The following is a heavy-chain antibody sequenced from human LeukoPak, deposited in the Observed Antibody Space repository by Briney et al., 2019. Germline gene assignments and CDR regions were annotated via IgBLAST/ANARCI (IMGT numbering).Heavy chain of an antibody. V-gene: IGHV4-4*07. J-gene: IGHJ2*01. CDR1: GGSISSYY. CDR3: ARVSSSWYQDWYFDL. CDR2: IYTSGSN. D-gene: IGHD6-13*01. Sequence: SETLSLTCTVSGGSISSYYWSWIRQPAGKGLEWIGRIYTSGSNNYNPSLKSRVTMSVDTSKNQFSLKLSSVTAADTAVYYCARVSSSWYQDWYFDLWGRGTLVTVSS.